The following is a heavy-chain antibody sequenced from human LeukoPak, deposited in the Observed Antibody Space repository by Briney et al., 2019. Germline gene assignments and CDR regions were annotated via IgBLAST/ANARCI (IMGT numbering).Heavy chain of an antibody. CDR3: AAPAGDSSGYYEFDY. CDR1: GFTFSSYS. V-gene: IGHV3-21*01. D-gene: IGHD3-22*01. Sequence: GGSLRLSCAASGFTFSSYSMNWVRQAPGKGLEWVSSISSSSSYIYYADSVKGRFTISRDNAKNSLYLQMNSLRAEDTAVYYCAAPAGDSSGYYEFDYWGQGTLVTVSS. CDR2: ISSSSSYI. J-gene: IGHJ4*02.